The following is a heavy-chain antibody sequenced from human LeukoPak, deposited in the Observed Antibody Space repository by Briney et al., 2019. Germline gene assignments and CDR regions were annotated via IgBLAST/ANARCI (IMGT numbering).Heavy chain of an antibody. CDR1: GYAFTNYA. D-gene: IGHD2-2*01. CDR2: ISVYNGNT. J-gene: IGHJ4*02. V-gene: IGHV1-18*01. CDR3: ARGYCSSATCRHFDY. Sequence: GASVKVSCKASGYAFTNYAISWVRQAPGQGLEWMGWISVYNGNTNYAQKLQGRVTMTADTSTTTAYMELRSLRSDDTAVYYCARGYCSSATCRHFDYWVQGALDTVSS.